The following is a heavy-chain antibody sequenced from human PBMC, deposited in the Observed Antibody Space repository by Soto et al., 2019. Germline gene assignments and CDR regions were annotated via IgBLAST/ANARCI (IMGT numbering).Heavy chain of an antibody. D-gene: IGHD6-6*01. CDR3: ARDPADGGIAARGGGGYYYYGMDV. V-gene: IGHV3-33*01. CDR1: GFTFSSYG. CDR2: IWYDGSNK. Sequence: QVQLVESGGGVVQPGRSLRLSCAASGFTFSSYGMHWVRQAPGKGLEWVAVIWYDGSNKYYADSVKGRFTISRDNSKNTLYLQMNSLRAEDTAVYYCARDPADGGIAARGGGGYYYYGMDVWGQGTTVTVSS. J-gene: IGHJ6*02.